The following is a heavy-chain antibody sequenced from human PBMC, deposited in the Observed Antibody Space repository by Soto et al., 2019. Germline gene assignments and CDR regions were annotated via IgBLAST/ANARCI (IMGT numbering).Heavy chain of an antibody. CDR2: MSGSGGST. CDR3: AHPYSSSWYYSHYYYYGMDV. V-gene: IGHV3-23*01. D-gene: IGHD6-13*01. Sequence: GGSLRLSCAASGFTFSSYAMSWVRQAPGKGLEWVSAMSGSGGSTYYADSVKGRCTISRDNSKNTLYLQMNSLRAEDTAVYYCAHPYSSSWYYSHYYYYGMDVWGQGTTVTISS. J-gene: IGHJ6*02. CDR1: GFTFSSYA.